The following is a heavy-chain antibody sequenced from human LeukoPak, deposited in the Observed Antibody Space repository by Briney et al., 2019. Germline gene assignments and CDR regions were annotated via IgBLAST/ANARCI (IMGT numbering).Heavy chain of an antibody. J-gene: IGHJ4*02. CDR3: AKEYSYANFDY. CDR2: ISYDGSNK. D-gene: IGHD5-18*01. Sequence: GGSLRLSCAASGFTFSSYGMHWVRQAPGKGLEWVAVISYDGSNKYYADSVKGRFTISRDNSKNTLYLQMNSLRAEDTAVYYCAKEYSYANFDYWGQGTLVTVSS. CDR1: GFTFSSYG. V-gene: IGHV3-30*18.